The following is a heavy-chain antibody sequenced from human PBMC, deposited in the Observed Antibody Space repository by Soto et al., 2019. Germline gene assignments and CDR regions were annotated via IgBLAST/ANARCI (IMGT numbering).Heavy chain of an antibody. V-gene: IGHV3-33*01. J-gene: IGHJ6*02. Sequence: PGGSLRLSCAPSGFTFSSYVVHWVRQAPGKGLEWVAVVHYDGTKKYYADSVRGRFTISRDNSENILYLQMNSLRPDDTAVYFCARETSYDFWSGPQTMDVWGQGTTVTVSS. CDR2: VHYDGTKK. D-gene: IGHD3-3*01. CDR1: GFTFSSYV. CDR3: ARETSYDFWSGPQTMDV.